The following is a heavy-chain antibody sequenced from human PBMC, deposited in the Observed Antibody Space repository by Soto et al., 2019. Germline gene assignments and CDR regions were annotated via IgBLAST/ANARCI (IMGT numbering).Heavy chain of an antibody. CDR1: GFTFSSYA. D-gene: IGHD3-10*01. Sequence: VQLLESGGGLVQPGGSLRLSCAASGFTFSSYAMSWVRQAPGKGLEWVSAISGSGGSTYYADSVKGRFTISRDNSKNTLYLQMNSLRAEDTAVYYCAKDQGGSGSYYSSFDYWGQGTLVTVSS. CDR2: ISGSGGST. CDR3: AKDQGGSGSYYSSFDY. J-gene: IGHJ4*02. V-gene: IGHV3-23*01.